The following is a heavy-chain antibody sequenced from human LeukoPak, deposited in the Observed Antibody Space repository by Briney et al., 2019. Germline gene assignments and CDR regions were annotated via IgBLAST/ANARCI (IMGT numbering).Heavy chain of an antibody. CDR1: GFTFSSYG. D-gene: IGHD3-10*01. J-gene: IGHJ6*03. Sequence: PGGFLRLSCAASGFTFSSYGMHWVRQAPGKGLEWVAFIRYDGSNKYYADSVKGRFTISRDNSKNTLYLQMNSLRAEDTAVYYYAKAPPYYYGSGSYLNYYYMDVWGKGTTVTVSS. CDR2: IRYDGSNK. V-gene: IGHV3-30*02. CDR3: AKAPPYYYGSGSYLNYYYMDV.